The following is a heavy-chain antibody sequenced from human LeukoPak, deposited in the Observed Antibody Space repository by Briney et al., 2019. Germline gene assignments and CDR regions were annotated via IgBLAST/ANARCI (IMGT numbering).Heavy chain of an antibody. V-gene: IGHV3-21*01. J-gene: IGHJ4*02. CDR2: ISSSSSYI. Sequence: GGSLRLSCAASGFTFSSYSMNWGRQAPGRGLEWVSSISSSSSYIYYADSVKGRFTISRDNAKNSLYLQMNSLRAEDTAVYYCARDPRAYYYGSGSYEPSDYWGQGTLLTVSS. CDR3: ARDPRAYYYGSGSYEPSDY. CDR1: GFTFSSYS. D-gene: IGHD3-10*01.